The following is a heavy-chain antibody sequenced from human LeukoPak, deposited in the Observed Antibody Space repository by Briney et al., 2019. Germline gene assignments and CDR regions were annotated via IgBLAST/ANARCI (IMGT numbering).Heavy chain of an antibody. J-gene: IGHJ4*02. CDR3: ARDAHYYDSSGYFRAPFEY. D-gene: IGHD3-22*01. CDR2: INGGGSTI. Sequence: GGSLGLSCAASGFTFSSYEMNWVRQAPGKGLEWVSYINGGGSTIYYADSVKGRFTISRDNAKNSLYLQMSSLRAEDTAVYYCARDAHYYDSSGYFRAPFEYWGQGTLVTVSS. V-gene: IGHV3-48*03. CDR1: GFTFSSYE.